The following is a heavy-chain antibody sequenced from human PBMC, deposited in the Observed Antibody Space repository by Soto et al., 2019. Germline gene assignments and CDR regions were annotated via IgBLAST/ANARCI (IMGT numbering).Heavy chain of an antibody. J-gene: IGHJ4*02. D-gene: IGHD2-21*02. Sequence: DVQLLESGGGLVQPGGSLRLSCAASGFSFSKYAMIWVRQAPGKGQEWVSGITGSGGTIEYAASVKGRFTISRDNSKNTAYLQRNSLRAEDTAMYYCAKDAVYGDGLWLVADWGQGTLVTVS. CDR3: AKDAVYGDGLWLVAD. CDR1: GFSFSKYA. V-gene: IGHV3-23*01. CDR2: ITGSGGTI.